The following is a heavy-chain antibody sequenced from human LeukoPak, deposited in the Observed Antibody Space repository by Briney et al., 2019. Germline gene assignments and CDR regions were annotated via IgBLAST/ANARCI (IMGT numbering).Heavy chain of an antibody. V-gene: IGHV3-43*02. CDR3: AKEGHYYDSGGYYPRYFDY. D-gene: IGHD3-22*01. J-gene: IGHJ4*02. CDR2: ISVDGGLT. CDR1: GFTFGDYA. Sequence: GGSLRLSCAASGFTFGDYAVHWVRQAPGKGLEWVSIISVDGGLTYYADSVKGRFTISRDNSTNSLYLQLNRLRTEDTALYYCAKEGHYYDSGGYYPRYFDYWGQGTLVTVSS.